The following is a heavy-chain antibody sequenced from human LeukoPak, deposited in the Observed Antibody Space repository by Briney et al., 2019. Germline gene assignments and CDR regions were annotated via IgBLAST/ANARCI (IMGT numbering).Heavy chain of an antibody. Sequence: SETLSLTCAVYGGSFSGYYWSWIRQPPGKGLEWIGEINHSGSTNYNPPLKSRVSISVDTSKNQFSLKLSSATAADTAVYYCARGTRSYYYYYMDVWGKGTTVTVSS. D-gene: IGHD1-14*01. J-gene: IGHJ6*03. CDR1: GGSFSGYY. CDR2: INHSGST. V-gene: IGHV4-34*01. CDR3: ARGTRSYYYYYMDV.